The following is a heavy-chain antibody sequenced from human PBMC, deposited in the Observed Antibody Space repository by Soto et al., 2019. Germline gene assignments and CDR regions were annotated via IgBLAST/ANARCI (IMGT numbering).Heavy chain of an antibody. Sequence: GHAVKIAGKGAGYNFTTSWSGWERQKPGKGLAWMGIIYPGDSDTIYSPSFQGQVTISADKSISTAYLQWRSLKASDSAMYYCARRGYCSGGSCSYGMDVWGQGTSVTVSS. CDR1: GYNFTTSW. J-gene: IGHJ6*02. CDR3: ARRGYCSGGSCSYGMDV. D-gene: IGHD2-15*01. CDR2: IYPGDSDT. V-gene: IGHV5-51*01.